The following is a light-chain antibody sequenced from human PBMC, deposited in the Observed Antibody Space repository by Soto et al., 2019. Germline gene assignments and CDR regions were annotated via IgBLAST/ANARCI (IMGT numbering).Light chain of an antibody. V-gene: IGLV2-18*01. Sequence: QYVLSESHCVSGSPGQSVTISCTGTSTDFVSYNRVSWYQQPPGTAPKLMIYEVSKRPSGVPDRFSGSKSGNTASLTISGLQAADEADYYCSLYTSENAYVFGTGTKVTVL. CDR2: EVS. CDR1: STDFVSYNR. CDR3: SLYTSENAYV. J-gene: IGLJ1*01.